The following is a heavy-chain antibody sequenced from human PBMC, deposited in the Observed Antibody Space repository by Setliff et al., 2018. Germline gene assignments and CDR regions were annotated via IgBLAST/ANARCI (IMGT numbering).Heavy chain of an antibody. CDR2: IIPILGIA. CDR1: GGTFSSYA. D-gene: IGHD3-3*01. V-gene: IGHV1-69*10. Sequence: ASVKVSCKASGGTFSSYAISWVRQAPGQGLEWMGGIIPILGIANYAQKFQGRVTITADESTRTAYMELSSLRSEDTAVYYCARAKTFTYYNFWSGYLTGFDYWGQGTLVTVSS. J-gene: IGHJ4*02. CDR3: ARAKTFTYYNFWSGYLTGFDY.